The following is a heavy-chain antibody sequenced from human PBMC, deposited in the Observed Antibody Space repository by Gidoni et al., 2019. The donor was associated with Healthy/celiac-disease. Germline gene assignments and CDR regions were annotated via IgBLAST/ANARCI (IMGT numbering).Heavy chain of an antibody. CDR2: ISSNGGST. V-gene: IGHV3-64D*06. J-gene: IGHJ4*02. CDR3: VKGSLTTVTPGFDY. CDR1: GFTFSSYA. Sequence: EVQLVESGGGLVQPGGSLRLSCSASGFTFSSYAMHWFRQAPGKGLEYVSAISSNGGSTYYADSVKGRFTISRDNSKNTLYLQMSSLRAEDTAVYYCVKGSLTTVTPGFDYWGQGTLVTVSS. D-gene: IGHD1-1*01.